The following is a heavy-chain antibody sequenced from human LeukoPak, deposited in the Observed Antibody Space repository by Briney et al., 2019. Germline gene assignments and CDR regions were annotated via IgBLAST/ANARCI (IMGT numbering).Heavy chain of an antibody. Sequence: SETLSLTCTVSGYSISSGYYWGWIRQPPGKGLEWIGSIYHSGSTYYNPSLKSRVTISVDTSKNQFSLKLSSVTAAGTAVYYCARDTLDYDILTGIWGNFDYWGQGTLVTVSS. CDR2: IYHSGST. D-gene: IGHD3-9*01. V-gene: IGHV4-38-2*02. J-gene: IGHJ4*02. CDR3: ARDTLDYDILTGIWGNFDY. CDR1: GYSISSGYY.